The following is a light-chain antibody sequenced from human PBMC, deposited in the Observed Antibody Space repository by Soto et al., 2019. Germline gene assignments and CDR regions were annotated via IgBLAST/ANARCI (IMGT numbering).Light chain of an antibody. Sequence: DILMTQSPGTLSLSPGERATLSCRASQSVSSSYLAWYQQKPGQAPRLLIYDASTRATGIPPRFSGGGSGTEFTVTISSLQSEDFAIYYCQQYDIWPPYTLGQGTKVDIK. CDR3: QQYDIWPPYT. J-gene: IGKJ2*01. V-gene: IGKV3-15*01. CDR2: DAS. CDR1: QSVSSSY.